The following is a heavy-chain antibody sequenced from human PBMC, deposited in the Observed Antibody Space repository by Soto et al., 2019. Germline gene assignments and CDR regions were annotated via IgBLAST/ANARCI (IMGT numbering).Heavy chain of an antibody. Sequence: QVQLQQWGAGPLRPLETLSLTCGVAGGSFSGYYWAWIRHSPGRGLEWIGEINDRGSINYNPSLKSRVSISVITSNNNYSLSLRSVTAADTAVSYWARESHDSLTGPHWVGYLDLWGRATLVTVSS. CDR3: ARESHDSLTGPHWVGYLDL. D-gene: IGHD3-9*01. CDR2: INDRGSI. J-gene: IGHJ2*01. CDR1: GGSFSGYY. V-gene: IGHV4-34*01.